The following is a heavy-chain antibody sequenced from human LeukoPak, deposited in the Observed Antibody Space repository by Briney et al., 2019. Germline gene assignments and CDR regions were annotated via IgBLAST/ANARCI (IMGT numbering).Heavy chain of an antibody. CDR2: IIPIFGTA. V-gene: IGHV1-69*05. J-gene: IGHJ3*02. CDR1: GGSFSSYA. D-gene: IGHD3-22*01. Sequence: ASVKVSCKASGGSFSSYAISWVRQAPGQGLEWMGGIIPIFGTANYAQKFQGRVTITTDESTSTAYMELSSLGSEDTAVYYCARAYDSSGYYQADAFDIWGQGTMVTVSS. CDR3: ARAYDSSGYYQADAFDI.